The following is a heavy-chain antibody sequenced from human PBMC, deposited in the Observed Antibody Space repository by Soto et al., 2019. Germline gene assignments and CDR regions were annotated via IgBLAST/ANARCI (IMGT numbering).Heavy chain of an antibody. CDR2: IYHSGST. CDR3: GSSSCQLVGGGLEV. Sequence: QVQLQESGPGLVKPSGTLSLTCAVSGGSISSSNWWSWGRQPPGKGLEWIGEIYHSGSTNYNPSLQTVFTIAVDKSKNQFSLLLCCVPAADTAVYYCGSSSCQLVGGGLEVWGQGTTVTVSS. V-gene: IGHV4-4*02. D-gene: IGHD6-13*01. CDR1: GGSISSSNW. J-gene: IGHJ6*01.